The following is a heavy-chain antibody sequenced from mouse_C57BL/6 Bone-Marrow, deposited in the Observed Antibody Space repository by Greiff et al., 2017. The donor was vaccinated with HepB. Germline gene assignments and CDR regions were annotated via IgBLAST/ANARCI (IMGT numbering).Heavy chain of an antibody. J-gene: IGHJ4*01. V-gene: IGHV1-76*01. D-gene: IGHD2-9*01. Sequence: VQLQQSGAELVRPGASVKLSCKASGYTFTDYYINWVKQRPGQGLEWIARIYPGSGNTYYNEKFKGKATLTAEKSSSTAYMQISSLTSEDSAVYFCARSSYYVYDDGDLFYAMDAWGQGTSVTVSS. CDR1: GYTFTDYY. CDR2: IYPGSGNT. CDR3: ARSSYYVYDDGDLFYAMDA.